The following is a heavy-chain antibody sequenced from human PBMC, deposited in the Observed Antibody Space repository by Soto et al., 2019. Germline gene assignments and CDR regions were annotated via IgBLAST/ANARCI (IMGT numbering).Heavy chain of an antibody. V-gene: IGHV1-46*01. CDR3: ARGDITIFGVVIVLPYYGMDV. Sequence: QVQLVQSGAEVKKPGASVKVSCKASGYTFTSYYIHWVRQAPVQGLEWMGIINPSGGSTSDAQKVQGRVTMTRDTSTSTVYMELSSLRSEDTAVYYCARGDITIFGVVIVLPYYGMDVWGQGTTVTVSS. CDR2: INPSGGST. CDR1: GYTFTSYY. J-gene: IGHJ6*02. D-gene: IGHD3-3*01.